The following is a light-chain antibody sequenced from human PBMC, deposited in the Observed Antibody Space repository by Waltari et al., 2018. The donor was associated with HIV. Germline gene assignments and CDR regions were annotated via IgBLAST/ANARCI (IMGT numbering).Light chain of an antibody. CDR1: RGPVTSGHH. V-gene: IGLV7-46*01. Sequence: QAVVNQEPSLTVSTGGTVTPTCGSRRGPVTSGHHAAWFQQKSGQAPRTLIYDTFNKHSWTPARFSGALLGGKAALTLSGAQPEDEAEYFCLLSYAGARPVVFGGGTSLTVL. J-gene: IGLJ2*01. CDR2: DTF. CDR3: LLSYAGARPVV.